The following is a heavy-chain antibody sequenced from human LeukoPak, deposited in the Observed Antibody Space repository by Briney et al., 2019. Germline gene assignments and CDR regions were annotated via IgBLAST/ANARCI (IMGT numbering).Heavy chain of an antibody. V-gene: IGHV4-38-2*02. D-gene: IGHD3-22*01. Sequence: SETLSLTCTVSGYSISSGYYWGWIRQPPGKGLEWIGSIYHSGSTYYNPSLKSRVTISVDTSKNQFSLKLSSVTAADTAVYYCARVNPDYYDSSGYYFDYWGQGTLVTVSS. CDR2: IYHSGST. CDR3: ARVNPDYYDSSGYYFDY. J-gene: IGHJ4*02. CDR1: GYSISSGYY.